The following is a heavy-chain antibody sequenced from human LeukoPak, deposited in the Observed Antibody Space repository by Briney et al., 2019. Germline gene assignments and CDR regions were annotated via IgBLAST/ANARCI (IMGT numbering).Heavy chain of an antibody. Sequence: QPGGSLRLSCAASGFTFSSYAMNWVRQAPGKGLEWVSVISSSGDTTYYSDSVKGRFIISRDNSKDTLYLQMNSLRADDTAVYYCAKAGIAVPATPEYCGQGTQVTVSS. CDR1: GFTFSSYA. V-gene: IGHV3-23*01. CDR3: AKAGIAVPATPEY. D-gene: IGHD6-19*01. CDR2: ISSSGDTT. J-gene: IGHJ4*02.